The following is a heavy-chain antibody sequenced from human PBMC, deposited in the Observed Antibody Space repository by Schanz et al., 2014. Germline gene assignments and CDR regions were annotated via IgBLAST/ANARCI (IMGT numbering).Heavy chain of an antibody. Sequence: VQLVESGGGVVQFGRSLRLSCAASGFTFSDYYMSWIRQAPGKGLEWVSAISGSGGSTYYADSVKGRFTISRDNSKNTLYLQMNSLRAEDTAVYYCAKDLLYGAPMPLNHLDYWGQGTLVTVSS. CDR2: ISGSGGST. V-gene: IGHV3-23*04. J-gene: IGHJ4*02. CDR3: AKDLLYGAPMPLNHLDY. CDR1: GFTFSDYY. D-gene: IGHD2-2*01.